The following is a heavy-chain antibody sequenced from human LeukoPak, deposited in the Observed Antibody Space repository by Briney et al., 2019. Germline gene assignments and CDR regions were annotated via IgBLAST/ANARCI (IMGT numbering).Heavy chain of an antibody. CDR1: GYTFTSYG. CDR2: ISAYNGNT. Sequence: GASVKVSCKASGYTFTSYGISWVRQAPGQGLEWMGWISAYNGNTNYAQKLQGRVTMTTDTSTSTAYMELRSLRSDDTAVYYCASGRDGYYDSSGYHDYWGQGTLVTVSS. CDR3: ASGRDGYYDSSGYHDY. V-gene: IGHV1-18*01. J-gene: IGHJ4*02. D-gene: IGHD3-22*01.